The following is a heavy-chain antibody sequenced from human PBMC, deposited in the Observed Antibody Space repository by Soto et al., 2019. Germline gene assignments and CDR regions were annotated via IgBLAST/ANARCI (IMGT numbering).Heavy chain of an antibody. D-gene: IGHD1-26*01. J-gene: IGHJ4*02. CDR2: INHSGSA. V-gene: IGHV4-34*01. CDR3: ARGLISGSHYSGGWYYFDS. Sequence: PSETLSLTCDVYGGSFSDYIWTWIRQTPGKGLQWIGQINHSGSANYNPSLKSRVTISVHTSSSQFSLELSSATAADTAVYYCARGLISGSHYSGGWYYFDSWGQGTQVTVSS. CDR1: GGSFSDYI.